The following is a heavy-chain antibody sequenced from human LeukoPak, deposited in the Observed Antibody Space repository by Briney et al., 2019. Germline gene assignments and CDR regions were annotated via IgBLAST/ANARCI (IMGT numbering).Heavy chain of an antibody. D-gene: IGHD5-18*01. CDR1: GYTFTSYD. CDR2: IIPIFGTA. V-gene: IGHV1-69*13. CDR3: ARDLQYKLSHSYGLDY. J-gene: IGHJ4*02. Sequence: SVKVSCKASGYTFTSYDINWVRQATGQGLEWMGGIIPIFGTANYAQKFQGRVTITADESTSTAYMELSSLRSEDTAVYYCARDLQYKLSHSYGLDYWGQGTLVTVSS.